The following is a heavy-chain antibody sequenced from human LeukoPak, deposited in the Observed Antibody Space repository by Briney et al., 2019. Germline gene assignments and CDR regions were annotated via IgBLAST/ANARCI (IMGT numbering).Heavy chain of an antibody. CDR3: AVREPVVPAAMWGGVDY. CDR2: IIPIFGTA. Sequence: ASVKVSCKASGGTFSSYAISWVRQAPGQGLEWMGGIIPIFGTANYAQKFQGRVTVTADKSTSTAYMELSSLRSEDTAVYYCAVREPVVPAAMWGGVDYWGQGTLVTVSS. D-gene: IGHD2-2*01. J-gene: IGHJ4*02. V-gene: IGHV1-69*06. CDR1: GGTFSSYA.